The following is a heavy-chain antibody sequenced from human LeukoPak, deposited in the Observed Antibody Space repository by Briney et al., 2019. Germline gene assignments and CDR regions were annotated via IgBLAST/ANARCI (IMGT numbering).Heavy chain of an antibody. CDR3: AKDQYSSSWYFPFDY. Sequence: GGSLRLSCAASGFTFSSYGMHWVRQAPGMGLEWVAFIRYDGSNKYYADSVKGRFTISRDNSKNTLYLQMNSLRAEDTAVYYCAKDQYSSSWYFPFDYWGQGTLVTVSS. D-gene: IGHD6-13*01. CDR2: IRYDGSNK. CDR1: GFTFSSYG. J-gene: IGHJ4*02. V-gene: IGHV3-30*02.